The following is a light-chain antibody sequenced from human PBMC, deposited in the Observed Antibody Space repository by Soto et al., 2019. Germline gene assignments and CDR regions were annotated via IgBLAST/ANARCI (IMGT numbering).Light chain of an antibody. V-gene: IGLV2-14*01. Sequence: QSALTQPASVSGSPGQSVSISCTGSTIDVGAYNYVAWYQHKPGKAPRLLIYEVDHRPSGISPRFSGSKSGNTASLTISGLQTDDEADYYCSSYTVINTAVFGGGTKLTVL. CDR1: TIDVGAYNY. CDR2: EVD. J-gene: IGLJ3*02. CDR3: SSYTVINTAV.